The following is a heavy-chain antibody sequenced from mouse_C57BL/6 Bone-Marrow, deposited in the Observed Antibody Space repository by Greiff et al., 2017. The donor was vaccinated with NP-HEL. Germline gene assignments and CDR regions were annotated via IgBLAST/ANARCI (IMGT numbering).Heavy chain of an antibody. V-gene: IGHV1-64*01. J-gene: IGHJ2*01. CDR1: GYTFTSYW. D-gene: IGHD1-1*01. CDR3: ARSVIATGYFDY. CDR2: IHPNSGST. Sequence: QVQLKQPGAELVKPGASVKLSCKASGYTFTSYWMHWVKQRPGQGLEWIGMIHPNSGSTNYNEKFKGKATLTVDKSSSTAYMQLSSLTSEDSAVYYLARSVIATGYFDYWGQGTTLTVSS.